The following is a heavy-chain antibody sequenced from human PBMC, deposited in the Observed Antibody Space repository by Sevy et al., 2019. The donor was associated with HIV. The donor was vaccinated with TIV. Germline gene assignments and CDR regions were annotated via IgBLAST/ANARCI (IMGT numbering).Heavy chain of an antibody. CDR1: GGSISSSGYY. Sequence: SETLSLTCTVSGGSISSSGYYWDWIRQPPGKGLEWIGSFSFSGSTYYNPSLKSRVTISVDTSKNHFSLKLSSVTAADTAVYYCASPGYTSGWYDYWGQGTLVTVSS. D-gene: IGHD6-19*01. CDR3: ASPGYTSGWYDY. V-gene: IGHV4-39*02. CDR2: FSFSGST. J-gene: IGHJ4*02.